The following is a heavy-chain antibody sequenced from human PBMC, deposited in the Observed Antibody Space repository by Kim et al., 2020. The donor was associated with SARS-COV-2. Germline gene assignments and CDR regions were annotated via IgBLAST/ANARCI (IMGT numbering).Heavy chain of an antibody. D-gene: IGHD5-18*01. CDR1: GGSFSGYY. CDR3: ARAEVYTAHTPSYLYYFDY. CDR2: INHSGST. Sequence: ETLSLTCAVYGGSFSGYYWSWIRQPPGKGLEWIGEINHSGSTNYNPSLKSRVTISVDTSKNQFSLKLSSVTAADTAVYYCARAEVYTAHTPSYLYYFDYWGQGALVTVSS. J-gene: IGHJ4*02. V-gene: IGHV4-34*01.